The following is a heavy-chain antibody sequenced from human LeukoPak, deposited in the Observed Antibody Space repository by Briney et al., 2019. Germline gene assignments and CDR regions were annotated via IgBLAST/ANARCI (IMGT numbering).Heavy chain of an antibody. V-gene: IGHV1-2*02. J-gene: IGHJ6*03. CDR1: GYTFTASY. Sequence: ASVKVSCKASGYTFTASYLHWVRQAPGQGLEWMGWINPNSGGTKYAQKFQGRVTMTRDTSINSAYMELSRLRSDDTAVYYCARERFCSSATCYIRMSDLGNYHYLYMDVWGKGTTATVYS. CDR3: ARERFCSSATCYIRMSDLGNYHYLYMDV. CDR2: INPNSGGT. D-gene: IGHD2-2*02.